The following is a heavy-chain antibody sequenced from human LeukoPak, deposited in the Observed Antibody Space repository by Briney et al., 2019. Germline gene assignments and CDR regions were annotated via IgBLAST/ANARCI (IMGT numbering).Heavy chain of an antibody. J-gene: IGHJ4*02. CDR3: ARDSSSGYYPDH. V-gene: IGHV3-23*01. D-gene: IGHD3-22*01. Sequence: GGTLRLSCAASGYTFSSYGMSWVRQAPGKGLEWVSAISGSGGSTYYADSVKGRFTISRDNSKNTLYLQMNSLRPEDTAVYYCARDSSSGYYPDHWGQGTLVTVSS. CDR2: ISGSGGST. CDR1: GYTFSSYG.